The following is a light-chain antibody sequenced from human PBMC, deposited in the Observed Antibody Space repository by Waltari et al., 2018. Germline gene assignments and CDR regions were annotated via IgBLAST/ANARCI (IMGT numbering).Light chain of an antibody. V-gene: IGKV3-20*01. CDR3: QQYGGSPPT. CDR2: GVS. J-gene: IGKJ2*01. Sequence: EIVLTQSPGTLSLSPGERATIPCRTSHSVGSSHLAWYQQKPGQAPRLLIYGVSNRATGIPDRFSGSGSGTDFTLTISKLEPEDFAVFYCQQYGGSPPTFGQGTKLEIK. CDR1: HSVGSSH.